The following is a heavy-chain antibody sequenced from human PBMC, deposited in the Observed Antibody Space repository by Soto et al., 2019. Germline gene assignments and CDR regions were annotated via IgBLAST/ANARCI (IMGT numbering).Heavy chain of an antibody. CDR3: ASPVYSSSWGGLDY. Sequence: ASVKVSCKASGGTFSSYAISWVRQAPGQGLEWMGGIIPIFGTANYAQKFQGRVTITADESTSTAYMELSSLRSEDTAVYYCASPVYSSSWGGLDYWGQGTLVTVSS. D-gene: IGHD6-13*01. CDR1: GGTFSSYA. V-gene: IGHV1-69*13. CDR2: IIPIFGTA. J-gene: IGHJ4*02.